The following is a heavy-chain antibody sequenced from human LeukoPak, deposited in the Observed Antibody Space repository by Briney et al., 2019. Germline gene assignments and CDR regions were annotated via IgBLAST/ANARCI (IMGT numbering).Heavy chain of an antibody. CDR2: THYRGDI. CDR3: GRNLGSGSDH. J-gene: IGHJ4*02. D-gene: IGHD3-10*01. CDR1: GASVSSDY. Sequence: SETLSLTCSVSGASVSSDYWNWIRQSPGRGLEWIGYTHYRGDINYNPSLKSRLTMSVDASSNQVSLRLSSVTAADAAVYYCGRNLGSGSDHWGQGTLVTVSS. V-gene: IGHV4-59*02.